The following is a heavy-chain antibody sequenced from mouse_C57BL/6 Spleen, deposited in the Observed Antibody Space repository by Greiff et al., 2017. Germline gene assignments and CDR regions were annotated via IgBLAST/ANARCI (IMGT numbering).Heavy chain of an antibody. CDR3: ARWGTGPYCDD. J-gene: IGHJ2*01. CDR1: GYTFTGYW. V-gene: IGHV1-9*01. D-gene: IGHD4-1*01. CDR2: ILPGSGST. Sequence: VQLQQSGAELMKPGASVKLSCKATGYTFTGYWIEWVKQRPGHGLEWIGEILPGSGSTNYTDKFKGKATFTADTSSNTAYMQLSSLTTEDSAIYYCARWGTGPYCDDWGQGTTLTVSS.